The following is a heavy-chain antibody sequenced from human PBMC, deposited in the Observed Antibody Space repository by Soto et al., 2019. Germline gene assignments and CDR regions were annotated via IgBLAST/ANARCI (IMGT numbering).Heavy chain of an antibody. J-gene: IGHJ6*02. Sequence: SETLSLTCTVSGGSISTYYWSWIRQPPGKGLEWIGYIYYSGSTSYNPSLKSRVTISVDTPKNQFSLKLRSVAAADTAVYYCASDRSSGWDQGYGMDVWGQGTTVTVSS. CDR1: GGSISTYY. V-gene: IGHV4-59*01. D-gene: IGHD6-19*01. CDR3: ASDRSSGWDQGYGMDV. CDR2: IYYSGST.